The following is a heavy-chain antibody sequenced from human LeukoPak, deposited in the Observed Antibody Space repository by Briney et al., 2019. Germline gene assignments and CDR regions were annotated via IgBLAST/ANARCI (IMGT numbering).Heavy chain of an antibody. V-gene: IGHV4-34*01. J-gene: IGHJ4*02. Sequence: SETLSLTCAVYGGSFSGYYWSWIRQPPGKGLEWIGEINHSGSTNYNPSLKSRVTISVDTSKNQFSLKLSSVTAADTAVYYCARQLSSSWYSGYDYWGQGTLVTVSS. CDR1: GGSFSGYY. CDR2: INHSGST. CDR3: ARQLSSSWYSGYDY. D-gene: IGHD6-13*01.